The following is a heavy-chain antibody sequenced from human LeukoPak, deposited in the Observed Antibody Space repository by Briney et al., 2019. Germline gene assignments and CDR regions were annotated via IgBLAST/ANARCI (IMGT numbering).Heavy chain of an antibody. J-gene: IGHJ5*02. CDR1: GYSFTSSW. CDR2: INPGDSDT. Sequence: GESLKISCQASGYSFTSSWIGWARQMPGKGLEWMAIINPGDSDTRYSPSFQGQVTISANKSISTVYLQWGSLKASDTAMYYCARQPGAGWFDPWGQGTLVTVSS. CDR3: ARQPGAGWFDP. V-gene: IGHV5-51*01. D-gene: IGHD3-10*01.